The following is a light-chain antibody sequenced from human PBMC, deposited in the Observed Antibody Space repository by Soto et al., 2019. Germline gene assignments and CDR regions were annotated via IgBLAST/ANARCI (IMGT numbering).Light chain of an antibody. CDR3: SSYTSSSTLVV. V-gene: IGLV2-14*01. J-gene: IGLJ2*01. CDR1: SSDVGGYNY. Sequence: QSALTQPASVSGSPGQSITISCTATSSDVGGYNYVSWYQQHPGTAPNLMIYDVSNRPSGVSNRFAGSKSGNTASLTISGLQAEDDADYYCSSYTSSSTLVVFGGGTKLTVL. CDR2: DVS.